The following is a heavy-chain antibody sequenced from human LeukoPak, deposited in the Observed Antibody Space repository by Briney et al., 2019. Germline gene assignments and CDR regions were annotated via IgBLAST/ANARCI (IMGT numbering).Heavy chain of an antibody. J-gene: IGHJ4*02. D-gene: IGHD2-15*01. Sequence: SETLSLTCAVYGGSFSGYYWSWIRQPPGKGLEWIGYIYHSGNTYYNPSLKGRVTISVDRSKNQFSLRLSSVTAADTAVYYCARGRVAAYYFDYWGQGTLVTVSS. CDR2: IYHSGNT. V-gene: IGHV4-34*01. CDR1: GGSFSGYY. CDR3: ARGRVAAYYFDY.